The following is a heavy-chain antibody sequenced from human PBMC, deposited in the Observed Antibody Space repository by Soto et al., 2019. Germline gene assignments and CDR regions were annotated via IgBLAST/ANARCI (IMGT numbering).Heavy chain of an antibody. CDR2: MYYSGST. D-gene: IGHD5-12*01. Sequence: PSETLSLTCAVSGGSISSSSYYWGWIRQPPGKGLEWIGSMYYSGSTYYNPSLKSRVTISVDTSKNQFSLKLSSVTAADTAVYYCAGGVATIPYAFDIWGQGTTVTVSS. V-gene: IGHV4-39*01. CDR3: AGGVATIPYAFDI. J-gene: IGHJ3*02. CDR1: GGSISSSSYY.